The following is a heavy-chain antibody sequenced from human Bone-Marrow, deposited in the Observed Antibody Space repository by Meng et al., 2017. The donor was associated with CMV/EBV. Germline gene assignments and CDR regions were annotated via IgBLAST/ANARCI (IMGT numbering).Heavy chain of an antibody. D-gene: IGHD2-2*01. CDR3: TRDKVVPAAQYYYYGKDV. CDR2: IRSKAYGGTT. J-gene: IGHJ6*01. CDR1: GFTFGDYA. V-gene: IGHV3-49*04. Sequence: GGSLRLSCTVSGFTFGDYAMSWVRQAPGKGLEWAGFIRSKAYGGTTEYAASVKGRFTISRDDSTSIAYLQMNSLKTEDTAVYYCTRDKVVPAAQYYYYGKDVWGQGTTVTVSS.